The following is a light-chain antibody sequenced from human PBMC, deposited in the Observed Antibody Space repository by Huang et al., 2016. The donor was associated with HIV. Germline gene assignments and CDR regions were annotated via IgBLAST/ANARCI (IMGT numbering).Light chain of an antibody. CDR2: DPY. J-gene: IGKJ3*01. Sequence: EIMLTQSPATLSLSPGKRATIACRASQSVGTNLAWYQQKPGQAPRLLIYDPYYRATGIPVRFSGSVSETNFTITISRLEPEDFVVFYCQDRYNWPRFTFGPGTKVDIK. CDR3: QDRYNWPRFT. V-gene: IGKV3-11*01. CDR1: QSVGTN.